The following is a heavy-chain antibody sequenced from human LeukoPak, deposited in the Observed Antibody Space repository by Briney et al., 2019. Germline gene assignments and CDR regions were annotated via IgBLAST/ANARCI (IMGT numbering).Heavy chain of an antibody. CDR1: GFTFSSYW. J-gene: IGHJ4*02. Sequence: HPGGSLRLSCAASGFTFSSYWMSWLRQAPGKRLEWVANIKQDGSEKYCVDSVKGRLTISRDNDKNSLYLQMHRQRAEDTAVYYCARDRRGYYDSSGYHYGGQGTLVTVS. V-gene: IGHV3-7*01. D-gene: IGHD3-22*01. CDR3: ARDRRGYYDSSGYHY. CDR2: IKQDGSEK.